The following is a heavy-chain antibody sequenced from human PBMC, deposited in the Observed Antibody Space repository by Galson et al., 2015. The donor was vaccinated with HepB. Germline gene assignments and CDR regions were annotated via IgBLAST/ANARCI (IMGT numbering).Heavy chain of an antibody. CDR3: ARSAMYSSGWYPFDS. CDR1: GFSLTSSGMC. J-gene: IGHJ4*02. CDR2: IDWDGDK. V-gene: IGHV2-70*01. D-gene: IGHD6-19*01. Sequence: PALVKPTQTLTLTCTFFGFSLTSSGMCVSWIRQPPGKALEWLALIDWDGDKYYNTSLKSRLTISKDTSKNQVVLTMTNLDPADTATYYCARSAMYSSGWYPFDSWGQGTLVTVSS.